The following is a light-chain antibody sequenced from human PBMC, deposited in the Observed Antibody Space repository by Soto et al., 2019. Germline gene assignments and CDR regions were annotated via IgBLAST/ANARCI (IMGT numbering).Light chain of an antibody. V-gene: IGLV2-23*02. CDR1: SSDVGNYNF. J-gene: IGLJ1*01. CDR3: CSYEGSRTYV. Sequence: QSALTQPASVSGSPGQSITISCTGTSSDVGNYNFVSWFQQHPGKAPKFMIYEVNKRPSGVSTRFSGSKSGNTASLTISGLQADDEADYYCCSYEGSRTYVFGTGTKVTLL. CDR2: EVN.